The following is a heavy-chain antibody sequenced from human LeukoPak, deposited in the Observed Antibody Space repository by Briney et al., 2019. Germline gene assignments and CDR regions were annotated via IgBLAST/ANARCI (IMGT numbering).Heavy chain of an antibody. J-gene: IGHJ4*02. CDR3: ARLSTVTTSFDY. CDR1: GGSISSCY. D-gene: IGHD4-17*01. V-gene: IGHV4-4*07. Sequence: SETLSLTCTVSGGSISSCYWSWIRQPAGKGLEWIGRIYTSGSTNYNPSLKSRVTMSVDTSKNQFSLKLSSVTAADTAVYYCARLSTVTTSFDYWGQGTLVTVSS. CDR2: IYTSGST.